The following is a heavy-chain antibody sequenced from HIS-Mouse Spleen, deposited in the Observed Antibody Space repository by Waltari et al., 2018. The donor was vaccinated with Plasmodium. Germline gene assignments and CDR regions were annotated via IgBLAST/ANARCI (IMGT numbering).Heavy chain of an antibody. J-gene: IGHJ3*02. CDR2: ISWNSGSI. D-gene: IGHD6-6*01. V-gene: IGHV3-9*01. Sequence: EVQLVESGGGLVQPGRSLRLSCSASGFTFDDYSMHWVRQAPGKGLEWVSGISWNSGSIGYADSVKGRFTISRDNAKNSLYLQMNSLRAEDTALYYCAKDRKYSSSRGAFDIWGQGTMVTVSS. CDR1: GFTFDDYS. CDR3: AKDRKYSSSRGAFDI.